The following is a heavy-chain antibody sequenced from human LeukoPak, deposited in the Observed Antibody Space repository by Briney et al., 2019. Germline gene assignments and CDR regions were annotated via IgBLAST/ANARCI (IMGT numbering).Heavy chain of an antibody. CDR3: ARFSRSSYGGYHFDY. V-gene: IGHV3-7*01. D-gene: IGHD6-6*01. CDR1: GFTFNNYW. J-gene: IGHJ4*02. CDR2: IKQDGSEK. Sequence: GGSLRLSCAASGFTFNNYWMSWVRQAPGKGLEWVANIKQDGSEKYYVDSVKGRFTVSRDNAKNSLYLQLNSLRAEDTAVFYCARFSRSSYGGYHFDYWGQGTLVTVSS.